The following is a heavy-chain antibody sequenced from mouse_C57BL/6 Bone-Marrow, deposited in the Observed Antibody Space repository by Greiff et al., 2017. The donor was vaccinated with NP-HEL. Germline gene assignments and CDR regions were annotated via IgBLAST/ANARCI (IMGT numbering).Heavy chain of an antibody. J-gene: IGHJ3*01. D-gene: IGHD2-3*01. CDR3: ATLIYDGYYWFAY. CDR1: GYSITSGYY. V-gene: IGHV3-6*01. Sequence: EVKLVESGPGLVKPSQSLSLTCSVTGYSITSGYYWNWIRQFPGNKLEWMGYISYDGSNNYNPSLKNRISITRDTSKNQFFLKLNSVTTEDTATYYCATLIYDGYYWFAYWGQGTLVTVSA. CDR2: ISYDGSN.